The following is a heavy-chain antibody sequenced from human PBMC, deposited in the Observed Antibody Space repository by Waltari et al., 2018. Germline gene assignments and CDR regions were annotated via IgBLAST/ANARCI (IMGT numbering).Heavy chain of an antibody. CDR3: ARGRYDFWSGYHYYYGMDV. CDR1: GSTFTSFD. J-gene: IGHJ6*02. CDR2: MNPNSGNT. V-gene: IGHV1-8*03. D-gene: IGHD3-3*01. Sequence: QVQLVQLGAEVKKPGASGTVSCKASGSTFTSFDINWFHRATGKGLEWMGWMNPNSGNTGYAQKFQGRVTITRNTSISTAYMELSSLRSEDTAVYYCARGRYDFWSGYHYYYGMDVWGQGTTVTVSS.